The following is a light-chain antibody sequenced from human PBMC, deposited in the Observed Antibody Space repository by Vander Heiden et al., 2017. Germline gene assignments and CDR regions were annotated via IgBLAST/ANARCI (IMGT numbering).Light chain of an antibody. CDR3: QQYFDIPYT. Sequence: DIVMSQSPDSLAVSLGERATINCRSSQSLFYRSNNMDYLVWYQQKPGQPPKLLIYWASTRDSGVPDRFSGSGSGKDFTLTISSLQAEDVAIYYCQQYFDIPYTFGQGTKLEIK. V-gene: IGKV4-1*01. CDR2: WAS. CDR1: QSLFYRSNNMDY. J-gene: IGKJ2*01.